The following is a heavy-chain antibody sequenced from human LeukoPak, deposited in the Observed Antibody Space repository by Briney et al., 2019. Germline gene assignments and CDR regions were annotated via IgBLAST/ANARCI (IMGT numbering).Heavy chain of an antibody. J-gene: IGHJ4*02. V-gene: IGHV4-59*01. D-gene: IGHD6-19*01. CDR3: AKAGSSGWYPFDY. Sequence: SETLSLTCTVSGGSISSYYWSWIRQPPGKGLEWIGYIYYSGSTNYNPSLKSRVTISVDTSKNQFSLKLSSVTAADTAVYYCAKAGSSGWYPFDYWGQGTLVTVSS. CDR1: GGSISSYY. CDR2: IYYSGST.